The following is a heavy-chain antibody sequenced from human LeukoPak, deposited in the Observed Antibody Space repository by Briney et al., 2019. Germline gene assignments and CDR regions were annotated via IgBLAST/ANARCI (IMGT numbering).Heavy chain of an antibody. CDR3: ARDGGASTGGHFDY. V-gene: IGHV4-59*01. D-gene: IGHD1-26*01. Sequence: SETLSLTCTVSGGSISSYYWSWIRQPPGKGLEWIGYIYYSGSTNYNPSLKSRVPVSVDTSKNQFSLKLSTVPAADTAVYYCARDGGASTGGHFDYWGQGTLVTVSS. CDR1: GGSISSYY. J-gene: IGHJ4*02. CDR2: IYYSGST.